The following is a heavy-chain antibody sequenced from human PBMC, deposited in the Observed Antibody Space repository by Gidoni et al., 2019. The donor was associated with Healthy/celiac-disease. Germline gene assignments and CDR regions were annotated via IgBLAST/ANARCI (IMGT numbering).Heavy chain of an antibody. CDR3: ASHVDTAMVSGYYYGMDV. V-gene: IGHV1-69*02. CDR1: GGTFSSYT. D-gene: IGHD5-18*01. CDR2: IIPILGIA. Sequence: QVQLVQSGAEVKKPGSSVKVSCKASGGTFSSYTISWVRQAPGQGLEWMGRIIPILGIANYAQKFQGRVTITADKSTSTAYMELSSLRSEDTAVYYCASHVDTAMVSGYYYGMDVWGQGTTVTVSS. J-gene: IGHJ6*02.